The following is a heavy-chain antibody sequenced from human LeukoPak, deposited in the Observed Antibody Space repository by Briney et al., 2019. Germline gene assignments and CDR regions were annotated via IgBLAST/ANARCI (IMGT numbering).Heavy chain of an antibody. D-gene: IGHD6-13*01. CDR3: AKDRLAAGSLFFDY. CDR1: GFIFSHYW. J-gene: IGHJ4*02. CDR2: ISYDGSNK. Sequence: GGSLRLSCGASGFIFSHYWMSWVRQAPGKGLEWVAVISYDGSNKYYPDSVKGRFTISRDNSKNTLYLQMNSLRAEDTAMYYCAKDRLAAGSLFFDYWGQGTQVTVSS. V-gene: IGHV3-30*18.